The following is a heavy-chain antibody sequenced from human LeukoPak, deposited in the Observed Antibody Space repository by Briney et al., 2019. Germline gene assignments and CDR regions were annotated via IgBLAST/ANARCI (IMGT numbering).Heavy chain of an antibody. CDR3: ARHGNWTYADYFDY. CDR2: IYTSGST. J-gene: IGHJ4*02. Sequence: SETLSLTCTASGGSISSYYWSWIRQPPGKGLEWIGYIYTSGSTNYNPSLKSRVTISVDTSKNQFSLKLSSVTAADTAVYYCARHGNWTYADYFDYWGQGTLVTVSS. V-gene: IGHV4-4*09. CDR1: GGSISSYY. D-gene: IGHD1-7*01.